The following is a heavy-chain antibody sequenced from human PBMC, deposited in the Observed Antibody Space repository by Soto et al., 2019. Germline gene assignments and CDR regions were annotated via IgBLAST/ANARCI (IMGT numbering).Heavy chain of an antibody. D-gene: IGHD3-3*01. J-gene: IGHJ4*02. CDR1: GYRLGSYA. CDR2: SHPDDPDT. CDR3: ASPITVFGVHYL. V-gene: IGHV5-51*01. Sequence: GESPKISCKGSGYRLGSYADGCVRQQAGKGQEWMGMSHPDDPDTGYRPSLQGQVTNSAYKLTSTTYLHWSSLQGSDTARYYCASPITVFGVHYLWGQGTLVTVSS.